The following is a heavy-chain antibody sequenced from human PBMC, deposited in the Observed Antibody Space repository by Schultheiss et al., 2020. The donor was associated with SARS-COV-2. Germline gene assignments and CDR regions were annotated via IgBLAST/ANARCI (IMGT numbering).Heavy chain of an antibody. J-gene: IGHJ4*02. D-gene: IGHD2-2*02. CDR3: ASPVGYCSSTSCYIFGY. CDR1: GFTFSSYA. CDR2: ISYDGRNK. V-gene: IGHV3-30*04. Sequence: GGSLRLSCAASGFTFSSYAMHWVRQAPGKGLEWVAVISYDGRNKYYADSVKGRFTISRDNSKNTLYLQMNSLRAEDTAVYYCASPVGYCSSTSCYIFGYWGQGTLVTVSS.